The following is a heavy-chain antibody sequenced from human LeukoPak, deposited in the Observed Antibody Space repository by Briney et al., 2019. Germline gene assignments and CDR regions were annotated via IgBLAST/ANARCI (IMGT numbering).Heavy chain of an antibody. D-gene: IGHD1-26*01. CDR3: AREVVATTPISPDY. CDR2: IYYSGST. V-gene: IGHV4-39*02. CDR1: GGSISSSSYY. J-gene: IGHJ4*02. Sequence: PSETLSLTCTVSGGSISSSSYYWGWIRQSPGKGPEWIGTIYYSGSTYYNPSLKSRVTISVDTSKNQFSLKLSSVTAADTAVYYCAREVVATTPISPDYWGQGTLVTVSS.